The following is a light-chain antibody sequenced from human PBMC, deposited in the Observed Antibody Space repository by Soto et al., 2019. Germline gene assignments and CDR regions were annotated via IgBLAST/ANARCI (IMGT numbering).Light chain of an antibody. Sequence: QSALAQPASVSGSPGQSITISCTGTSSDVGAYNFVSWHQQHPGKAPKLMIYNVYDRPSGISYRFSGSKSGNTASLTISGLQGEDEADYYCSAYTVSRPYVFGTGTKVT. J-gene: IGLJ1*01. V-gene: IGLV2-14*03. CDR2: NVY. CDR3: SAYTVSRPYV. CDR1: SSDVGAYNF.